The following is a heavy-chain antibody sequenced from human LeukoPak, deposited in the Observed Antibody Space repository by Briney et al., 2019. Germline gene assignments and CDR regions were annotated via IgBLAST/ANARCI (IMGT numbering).Heavy chain of an antibody. CDR3: ARDSIRDGYNSDYFDY. V-gene: IGHV3-33*01. D-gene: IGHD5-24*01. Sequence: GGSLRLSCAASGFTFSTYGMHWVRQAPGKGLEWVAVIWYDGSDKYYADSVKGRFTISRGNSKNTLYLQMNSLRAEDTAVYYCARDSIRDGYNSDYFDYWGQGTLVTVSS. CDR1: GFTFSTYG. CDR2: IWYDGSDK. J-gene: IGHJ4*02.